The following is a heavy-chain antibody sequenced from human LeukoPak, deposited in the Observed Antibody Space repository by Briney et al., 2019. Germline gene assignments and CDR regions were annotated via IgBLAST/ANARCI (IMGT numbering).Heavy chain of an antibody. CDR2: INPDSGGT. V-gene: IGHV1-2*02. D-gene: IGHD1-26*01. Sequence: ASVKVSCKASGYTFTCYYMYWVRQAPAQGLEWMGLINPDSGGTKYAQKCQGRVTMTWDTSISTAHMELSRMRSDDTAVYYCARDSGSYIHDAFDTWGEGTMVTVSS. J-gene: IGHJ3*02. CDR3: ARDSGSYIHDAFDT. CDR1: GYTFTCYY.